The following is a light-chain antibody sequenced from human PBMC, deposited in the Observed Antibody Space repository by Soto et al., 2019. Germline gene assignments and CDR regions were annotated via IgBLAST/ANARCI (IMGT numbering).Light chain of an antibody. Sequence: DIQMTQSPSTLSASVGDTVTITCRASQTISGWLAWYQQRPGKAPNLLIFDASTLESGVPSRFSGSGSGTDFTLTISSLQPEDVATYYCQKYSRAPWTFGQGTKVDI. V-gene: IGKV1-5*01. CDR1: QTISGW. J-gene: IGKJ1*01. CDR3: QKYSRAPWT. CDR2: DAS.